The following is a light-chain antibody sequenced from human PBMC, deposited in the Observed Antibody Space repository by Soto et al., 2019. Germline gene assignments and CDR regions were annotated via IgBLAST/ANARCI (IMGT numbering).Light chain of an antibody. CDR2: STS. CDR1: QSISNY. Sequence: DIQMTQSPSSLSASVGDRVTITCRTSQSISNYLNWYQQKPGRAPKVLIYSTSTLQSGVPSTFSGSGSGTDFTLTISSLQPEDFATYYCQQSYSSPPTFGGGTKVEIK. CDR3: QQSYSSPPT. J-gene: IGKJ4*01. V-gene: IGKV1-39*01.